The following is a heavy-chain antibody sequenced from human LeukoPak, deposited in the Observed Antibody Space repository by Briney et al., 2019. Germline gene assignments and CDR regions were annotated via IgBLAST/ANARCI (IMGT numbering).Heavy chain of an antibody. J-gene: IGHJ5*02. CDR1: GYTFTSYG. D-gene: IGHD2-2*01. CDR2: ISAYNGNT. V-gene: IGHV1-18*01. Sequence: ASVKVSCKASGYTFTSYGISWVRQAPGQGLEWMGWISAYNGNTNYAQKLQGRVTMTEDTSTDTAYMELSSLRSEDTAVYYCATMGLGYCSSTSCSNWFDPWGQGTLVTVSS. CDR3: ATMGLGYCSSTSCSNWFDP.